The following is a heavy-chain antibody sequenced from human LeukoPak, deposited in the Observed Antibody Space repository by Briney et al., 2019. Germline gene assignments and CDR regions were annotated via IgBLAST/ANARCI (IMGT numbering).Heavy chain of an antibody. CDR1: GYTFNSYA. D-gene: IGHD6-6*01. J-gene: IGHJ4*02. Sequence: APVKVSCKASGYTFNSYAMHWVRQAPRQRLEWMGWINSGNDNTRYSQKFQGRVTISRDTSASTAYMELSNLRSEDTAVYYCARGLYSSSPNVDYWGQGTLVTVSS. V-gene: IGHV1-3*01. CDR3: ARGLYSSSPNVDY. CDR2: INSGNDNT.